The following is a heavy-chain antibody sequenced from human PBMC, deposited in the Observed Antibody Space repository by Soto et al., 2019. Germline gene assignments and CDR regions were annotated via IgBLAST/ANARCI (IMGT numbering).Heavy chain of an antibody. CDR3: AKDPNIVVVPAATGGMDV. V-gene: IGHV1-2*02. CDR1: GYTFTDYY. Sequence: GPSVKVSCTASGYTFTDYYMHWVRQAPGQGLEWMGWINPNSGGTNYAQKFQGRVTMTRVTSISTAYMELSSLRSDDTALYYCAKDPNIVVVPAATGGMDVWGQGTTVTVSS. CDR2: INPNSGGT. J-gene: IGHJ6*02. D-gene: IGHD2-2*01.